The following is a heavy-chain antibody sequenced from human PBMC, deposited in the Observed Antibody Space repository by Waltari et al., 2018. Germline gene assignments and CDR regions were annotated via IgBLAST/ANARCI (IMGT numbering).Heavy chain of an antibody. J-gene: IGHJ4*02. CDR1: GGSFSGYY. CDR2: INHSGST. V-gene: IGHV4-34*01. Sequence: QVQLQQWGAGLLKPSETLSLTCAVYGGSFSGYYWSWIRQPPGKGLEWIGEINHSGSTNYNPSLKSRVTISVDTSKNQFSLKLSSVTAADTAVYYCARGRRSSGYSRWGQGTLVTVSS. CDR3: ARGRRSSGYSR. D-gene: IGHD3-22*01.